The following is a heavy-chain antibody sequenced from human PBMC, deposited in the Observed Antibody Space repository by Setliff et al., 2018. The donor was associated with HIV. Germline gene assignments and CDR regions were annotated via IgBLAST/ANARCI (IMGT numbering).Heavy chain of an antibody. V-gene: IGHV4-39*07. CDR2: IYYSGKT. J-gene: IGHJ6*03. CDR1: GGSISSSSYY. D-gene: IGHD6-13*01. CDR3: ARGARLLAGYSDRWDYYYMAV. Sequence: SETLSLTCTVSGGSISSSSYYWGWIRQPPGKGLEWIGSIYYSGKTHYNPSLKSRFTISVDTSKNQFSLKVNSVTAADTAVYYCARGARLLAGYSDRWDYYYMAVWGKGTTVTVSS.